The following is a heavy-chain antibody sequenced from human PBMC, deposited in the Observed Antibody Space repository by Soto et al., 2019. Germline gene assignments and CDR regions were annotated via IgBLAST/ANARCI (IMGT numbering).Heavy chain of an antibody. J-gene: IGHJ6*02. V-gene: IGHV4-4*02. CDR1: GGSISSSNW. D-gene: IGHD2-15*01. CDR3: ARAPIYCSGGSCYPYYGMDV. CDR2: IYHSGST. Sequence: SETLSLTCAVSGGSISSSNWWSWVRQPPGKGLEWIGEIYHSGSTNYNPSLKSRVTISVDKSKNQFSLKLSSVTAADTAVYYCARAPIYCSGGSCYPYYGMDVWGQGTTVTVS.